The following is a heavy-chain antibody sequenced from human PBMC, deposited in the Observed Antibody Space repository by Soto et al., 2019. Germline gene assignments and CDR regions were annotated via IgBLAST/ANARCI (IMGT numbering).Heavy chain of an antibody. CDR1: GGSISSYY. Sequence: SETLSLTCTVSGGSISSYYWSWIRQPPGKGLEWIGYIYYSGSTNYNPSLKSRVTISVDTSKNQFSLKLSPVTAADTAVYYCARASAYSSSWYFDPWGQGTLVTVSS. CDR2: IYYSGST. V-gene: IGHV4-59*01. D-gene: IGHD6-13*01. J-gene: IGHJ5*02. CDR3: ARASAYSSSWYFDP.